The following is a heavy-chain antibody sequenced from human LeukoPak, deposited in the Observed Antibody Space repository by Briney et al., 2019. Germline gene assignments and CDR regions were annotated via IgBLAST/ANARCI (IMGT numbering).Heavy chain of an antibody. D-gene: IGHD3-3*01. V-gene: IGHV4-30-2*01. Sequence: PSQTLSLTCAVSGGSISSGGYSWSWIRQPPGKGLEWIGYIYHSGSTYYNPSLKSRVTISVDRSKNQFSLKLSSVTAADTAVYYCARLYDFWSGYDRAPEGSKTAVDYWGQGTLVTVSS. CDR2: IYHSGST. CDR3: ARLYDFWSGYDRAPEGSKTAVDY. CDR1: GGSISSGGYS. J-gene: IGHJ4*02.